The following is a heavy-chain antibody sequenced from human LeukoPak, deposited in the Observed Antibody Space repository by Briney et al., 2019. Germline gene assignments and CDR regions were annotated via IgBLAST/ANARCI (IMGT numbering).Heavy chain of an antibody. D-gene: IGHD2-2*02. CDR1: GYSFTSYW. J-gene: IGHJ6*03. CDR2: IYPGDSDT. Sequence: GESLKISCKGSGYSFTSYWIGWVRQMPGKGLEWMGIIYPGDSDTRYSPSFQGQVTISADKSISTAYLQWSSLKASDTAMYYCARGYCSSTSCHTGVDYYYYYMDVWGKGTTVTVSS. CDR3: ARGYCSSTSCHTGVDYYYYYMDV. V-gene: IGHV5-51*01.